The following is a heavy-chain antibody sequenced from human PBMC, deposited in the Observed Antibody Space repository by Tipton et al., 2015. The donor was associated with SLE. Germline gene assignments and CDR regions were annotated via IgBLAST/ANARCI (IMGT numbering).Heavy chain of an antibody. CDR3: ATPRFCSGGSCYSKRRNALDI. J-gene: IGHJ3*02. CDR1: GGSFSGYY. D-gene: IGHD2-15*01. V-gene: IGHV4-34*01. CDR2: INHSGGT. Sequence: TLSLTCAVYGGSFSGYYWSWIRQPPGKGLEWIGEINHSGGTNYNPSLKSRVTISVDTSKNQFSLKLNSVTAADTAVYYCATPRFCSGGSCYSKRRNALDIGGQGKMVTASS.